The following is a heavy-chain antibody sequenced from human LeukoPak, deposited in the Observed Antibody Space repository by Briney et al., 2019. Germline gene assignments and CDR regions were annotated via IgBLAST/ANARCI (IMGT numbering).Heavy chain of an antibody. CDR3: ARDHRKGRLLWFGELLSWFDP. CDR1: GFTFSSYS. V-gene: IGHV3-21*01. J-gene: IGHJ5*02. D-gene: IGHD3-10*01. Sequence: KPGGSPRLSCAASGFTFSSYSMNWVRQAPGKGLEWVSSISSSSYIYYADSVKGRFTISRDNAKNSLYLQMNSLRAEDTAVYYCARDHRKGRLLWFGELLSWFDPWGQGTLVTVSS. CDR2: ISSSSYI.